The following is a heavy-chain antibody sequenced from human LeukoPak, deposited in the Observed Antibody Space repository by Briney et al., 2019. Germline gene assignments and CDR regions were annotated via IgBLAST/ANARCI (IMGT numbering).Heavy chain of an antibody. V-gene: IGHV3-21*01. Sequence: PGGSLRLSCAASGFTVSSNYMSWVRQAPGKGLEWVSSISSSSSYIYYADSVKGRFTISRDNAKNSLYLQMNSLRAEDTAVYYCARRRGGSGSRDYWGQGTLVTVSS. D-gene: IGHD3-10*01. J-gene: IGHJ4*02. CDR1: GFTVSSNY. CDR2: ISSSSSYI. CDR3: ARRRGGSGSRDY.